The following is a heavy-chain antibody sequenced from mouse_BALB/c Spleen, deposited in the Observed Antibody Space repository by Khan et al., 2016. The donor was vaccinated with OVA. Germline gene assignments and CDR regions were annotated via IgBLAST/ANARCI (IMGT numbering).Heavy chain of an antibody. Sequence: QLQQPGAELVRPGALVKLSCKASGFNIEDYYLNWVKQRPEQGLEWIGWIDPENGDTIYDPKFQGKASITADTSSNTAYLHLSSLTSEDTAVYYCARRGYGNYWFAYWGQGTLVTVSA. V-gene: IGHV14-1*02. CDR1: GFNIEDYY. CDR3: ARRGYGNYWFAY. J-gene: IGHJ3*01. D-gene: IGHD2-1*01. CDR2: IDPENGDT.